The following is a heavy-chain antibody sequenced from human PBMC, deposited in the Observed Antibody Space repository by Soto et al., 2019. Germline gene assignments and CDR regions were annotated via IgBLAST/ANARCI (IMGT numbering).Heavy chain of an antibody. V-gene: IGHV1-18*04. D-gene: IGHD1-20*01. CDR3: ARDPPITGSLRGTPLMDV. CDR1: GYSFTTYG. CDR2: ISGYNDNR. Sequence: ASVKVSCRASGYSFTTYGITWVRQAPGQGLDWMGWISGYNDNRNYAQKFQGRVTMTTDTSASTAYMELRSLTSDDTAIYYCARDPPITGSLRGTPLMDVWGQGTTVTVSS. J-gene: IGHJ6*02.